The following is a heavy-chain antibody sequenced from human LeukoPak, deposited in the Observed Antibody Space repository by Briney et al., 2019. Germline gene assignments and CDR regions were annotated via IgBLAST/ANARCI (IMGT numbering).Heavy chain of an antibody. V-gene: IGHV3-48*01. D-gene: IGHD3-22*01. CDR3: ASHKPHPVRYYFDSSGAIDY. CDR1: GFTFSSYS. CDR2: ISSSSSTI. Sequence: GGSLRLSCAASGFTFSSYSMNWVRQAPGKGLEWVSYISSSSSTIYYADSVKGRFTISRDNSKNTLYLQMNSLRAEDTAVYYCASHKPHPVRYYFDSSGAIDYWGQGTLVTVSS. J-gene: IGHJ4*02.